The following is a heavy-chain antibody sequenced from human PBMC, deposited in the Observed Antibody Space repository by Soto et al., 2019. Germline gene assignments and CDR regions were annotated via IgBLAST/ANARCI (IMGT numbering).Heavy chain of an antibody. CDR2: IYPHDSDT. V-gene: IGHV5-51*01. CDR3: ALCSAKCDYYYYYGQDV. D-gene: IGHD2-15*01. J-gene: IGHJ6*02. CDR1: GYSLTNYW. Sequence: PGESLKSSFKGSGYSLTNYWIGWVRQMPGKVLEWMGIIYPHDSDTRYSPSFQGQVTFSADKSISTAYLQWSSLKASDTAMFYCALCSAKCDYYYYYGQDVWGQGTTVTVSS.